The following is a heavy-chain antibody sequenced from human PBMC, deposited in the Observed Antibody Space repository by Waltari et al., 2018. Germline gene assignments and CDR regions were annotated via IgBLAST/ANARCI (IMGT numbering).Heavy chain of an antibody. J-gene: IGHJ1*01. Sequence: QLQLQESGPGLVKPSETLSLTCTVSGGSLSSSMYYWGWIRQPPGKGLEWLGSIYYSGSTYYNPSLKSRVTISVDTSKNQFSLKLSSVTAADTAVYYCARTVVVPAAIFSYFQHWGQGTLVTVSS. V-gene: IGHV4-39*01. CDR3: ARTVVVPAAIFSYFQH. CDR1: GGSLSSSMYY. CDR2: IYYSGST. D-gene: IGHD2-2*02.